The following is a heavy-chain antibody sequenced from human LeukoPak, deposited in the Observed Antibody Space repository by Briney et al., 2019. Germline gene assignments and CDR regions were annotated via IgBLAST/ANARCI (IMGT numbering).Heavy chain of an antibody. Sequence: GASVKVSCKASGYTFTGYYIHWVRQAPGQGLEWMGIINPSGGSTSYAQKFQGRVTMTRDMSTSTVYMELSSLRSEDTAVYYCARGASIAAAGPKQDAFDIWGQGTMVTVSS. CDR3: ARGASIAAAGPKQDAFDI. D-gene: IGHD6-13*01. V-gene: IGHV1-46*01. J-gene: IGHJ3*02. CDR2: INPSGGST. CDR1: GYTFTGYY.